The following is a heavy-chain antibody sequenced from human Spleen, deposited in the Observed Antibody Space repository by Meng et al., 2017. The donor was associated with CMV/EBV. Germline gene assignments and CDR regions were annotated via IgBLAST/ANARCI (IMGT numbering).Heavy chain of an antibody. J-gene: IGHJ4*02. Sequence: GESLKISCAASAFTFSQYAMSWVRQAPGKGLEWVSAISGSGGDTYYADSVKGRVTISRDNSRNTLFLQMNSLRAEDTAVYYCAKDHYGTSSLYYFDYWGQGTLVTVSS. CDR2: ISGSGGDT. CDR3: AKDHYGTSSLYYFDY. D-gene: IGHD6-6*01. V-gene: IGHV3-23*01. CDR1: AFTFSQYA.